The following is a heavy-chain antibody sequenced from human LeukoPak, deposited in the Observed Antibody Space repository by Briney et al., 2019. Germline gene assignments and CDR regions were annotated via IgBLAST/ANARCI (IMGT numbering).Heavy chain of an antibody. V-gene: IGHV4-34*01. J-gene: IGHJ6*03. CDR2: INHSGST. D-gene: IGHD3-3*01. CDR1: GGSFSGYY. CDR3: ARWRYDFWSGYYTSYYYYYMDV. Sequence: KPSETLSLTCAVYGGSFSGYYWSWIRQPPGKGLEWIGEINHSGSTNYNPSLKSRVTISVDTSKNQFSLKLSSVTAADTAVYYCARWRYDFWSGYYTSYYYYYMDVWGKGTTVTVSS.